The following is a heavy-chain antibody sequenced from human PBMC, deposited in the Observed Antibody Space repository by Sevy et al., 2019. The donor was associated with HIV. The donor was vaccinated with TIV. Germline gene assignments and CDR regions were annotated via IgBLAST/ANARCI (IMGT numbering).Heavy chain of an antibody. J-gene: IGHJ2*01. D-gene: IGHD2-8*01. CDR3: VRHLTNYLYWYFDL. V-gene: IGHV4-39*01. CDR1: GGSISGSTNY. Sequence: SETLSLTCTVSGGSISGSTNYWGWIRQSPGKGLEWFGSIYYGGSTYLNPSLKSRVTTSVDTSKNQFSLKLNSVTAADTAVYYCVRHLTNYLYWYFDLWGRGALVTVSS. CDR2: IYYGGST.